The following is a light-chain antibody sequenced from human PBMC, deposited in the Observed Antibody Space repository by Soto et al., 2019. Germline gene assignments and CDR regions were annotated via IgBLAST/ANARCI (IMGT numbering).Light chain of an antibody. Sequence: IVFTQSPGTLSLSPGERATLSCSASQSVSSSYLAWYQQKPGQAPRLLIYGTSSRATGIPDRFSGSGSGTDFSLTISRLEPEDFAVYYCQQYGSSQITFGQGTRLEI. CDR1: QSVSSSY. CDR3: QQYGSSQIT. V-gene: IGKV3-20*01. CDR2: GTS. J-gene: IGKJ5*01.